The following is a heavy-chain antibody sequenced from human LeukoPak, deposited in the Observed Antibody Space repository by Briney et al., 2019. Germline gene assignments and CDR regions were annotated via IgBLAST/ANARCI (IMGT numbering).Heavy chain of an antibody. CDR1: CCSFSGYY. D-gene: IGHD3-10*01. CDR2: ITHNGYT. CDR3: AASGGPINWFDP. Sequence: SETLSLTCAVYCCSFSGYYWGWIRQPPGKGLQWIGEITHNGYTNYNPALKSRVTISIDTSKNEFSLKVSSVTAADMAIYYCAASGGPINWFDPWGQGTLVTVSS. V-gene: IGHV4-34*01. J-gene: IGHJ5*02.